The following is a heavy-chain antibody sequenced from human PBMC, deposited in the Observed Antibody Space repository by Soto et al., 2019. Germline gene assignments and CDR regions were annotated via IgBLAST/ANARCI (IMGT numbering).Heavy chain of an antibody. CDR2: FDPEYGGT. J-gene: IGHJ6*02. CDR1: GYALTALS. Sequence: ASVKVSCKVSGYALTALSMHWVRLAPGKGLEWMGSFDPEYGGTIYAQKLQGRVTMTEDTSTDTAYMELSSLRFEDTAVYFCTTANLNYAMDVWGQGITVTVSS. CDR3: TTANLNYAMDV. V-gene: IGHV1-24*01.